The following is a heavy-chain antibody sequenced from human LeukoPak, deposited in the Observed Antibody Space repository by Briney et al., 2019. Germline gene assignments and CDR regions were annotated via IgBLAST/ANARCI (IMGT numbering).Heavy chain of an antibody. CDR3: AKDPTKAGELLYFDY. CDR2: ISYDGGKK. CDR1: GFSFSDSG. D-gene: IGHD7-27*01. J-gene: IGHJ4*02. V-gene: IGHV3-30*18. Sequence: PGRSLRLSCAASGFSFSDSGMHWVRQAPGKGLEWVAVISYDGGKKYYGDSVKGRFTISRDNAKNTLYLQVNSLRPDDTAVYYCAKDPTKAGELLYFDYWGPGTLVTVSS.